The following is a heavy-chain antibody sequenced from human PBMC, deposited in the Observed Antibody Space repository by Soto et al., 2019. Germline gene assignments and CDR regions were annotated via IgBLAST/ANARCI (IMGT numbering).Heavy chain of an antibody. CDR3: AREMAGLGGEYYD. J-gene: IGHJ4*02. CDR1: GYTFTKYG. D-gene: IGHD3-16*01. CDR2: ISGSSGNA. Sequence: QVQLVQSGAEVKNPGASVKVSCKTSGYTFTKYGVGWVRQAPGQGLEWMGWISGSSGNANYAEKVQGTITLTTDTSTSTAYIELRSLRSDDTAVYYCAREMAGLGGEYYDWGQGTLVTVSS. V-gene: IGHV1-18*01.